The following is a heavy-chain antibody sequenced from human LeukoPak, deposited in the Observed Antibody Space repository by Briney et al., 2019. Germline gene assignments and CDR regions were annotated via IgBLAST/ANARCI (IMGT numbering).Heavy chain of an antibody. D-gene: IGHD5-18*01. CDR2: IIPLFGTA. J-gene: IGHJ4*02. V-gene: IGHV1-69*06. CDR3: ATHPSGYSYGYPSPHPPFFDS. CDR1: GGTFSRYA. Sequence: ASVKVSCKASGGTFSRYAISWVRQAPGQGLEWMGGIIPLFGTANYAQKFQGRVTLTADTSTSTAHMGLSTLRCGGTAVFYCATHPSGYSYGYPSPHPPFFDSWGQGTLVTVSS.